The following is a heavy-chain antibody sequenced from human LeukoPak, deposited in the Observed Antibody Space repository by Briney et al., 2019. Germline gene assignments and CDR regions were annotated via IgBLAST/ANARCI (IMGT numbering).Heavy chain of an antibody. J-gene: IGHJ4*02. CDR3: ARDDSSGYSYFDY. CDR1: GFTFSSYS. D-gene: IGHD3-22*01. V-gene: IGHV3-21*01. CDR2: ISSSSSYI. Sequence: GGSLRLSCAASGFTFSSYSMNWVRQAPGKGLEWVSSISSSSSYIHYADSVKGRFTISRDNAKNSLYLQMNSLRAEDTAVYYCARDDSSGYSYFDYWGQGTLVTVSS.